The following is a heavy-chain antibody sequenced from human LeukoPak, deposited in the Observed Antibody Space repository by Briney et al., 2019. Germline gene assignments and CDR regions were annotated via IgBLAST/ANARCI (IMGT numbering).Heavy chain of an antibody. D-gene: IGHD3-3*01. J-gene: IGHJ4*02. Sequence: PGGSLRLSCAASGLTFNNYAMSWVRQAPGKGLEWVSAMSSSGGSIYYADSVKGRFTISRDNSKNTLYLQMNSLRAEDTAVYYCAKGRYDFWSGYLTDWGQGTLVTVSS. CDR1: GLTFNNYA. CDR2: MSSSGGSI. V-gene: IGHV3-23*01. CDR3: AKGRYDFWSGYLTD.